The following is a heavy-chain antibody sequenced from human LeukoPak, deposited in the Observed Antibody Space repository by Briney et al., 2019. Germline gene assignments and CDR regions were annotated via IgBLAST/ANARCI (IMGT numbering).Heavy chain of an antibody. J-gene: IGHJ4*02. V-gene: IGHV4-4*02. CDR1: GGSISSSNW. Sequence: SGTLSLTCAVSGGSISSSNWWSWVRQPPGKGLEWIGEIYHSGSTNYNPSLKSRVTISVDKSKNQFSLKLSSVTAADTAVYYCARRDYYDSRGFDYWGQGTLVTVSS. CDR2: IYHSGST. D-gene: IGHD3-22*01. CDR3: ARRDYYDSRGFDY.